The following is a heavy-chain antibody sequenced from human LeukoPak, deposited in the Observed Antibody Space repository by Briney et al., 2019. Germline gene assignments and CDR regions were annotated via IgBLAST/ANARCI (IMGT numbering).Heavy chain of an antibody. J-gene: IGHJ4*02. CDR2: IYYSGST. CDR3: ARAPEWEPDNFDY. CDR1: GGSISSYY. D-gene: IGHD1-26*01. Sequence: SETLSLTCTVSGGSISSYYWSWIRQPPGKGLEWIGYIYYSGSTNYNPSLKSRVTISVDTSKNQFSLKLNSVTAADTAVYYCARAPEWEPDNFDYWGQGTLVTVSS. V-gene: IGHV4-59*01.